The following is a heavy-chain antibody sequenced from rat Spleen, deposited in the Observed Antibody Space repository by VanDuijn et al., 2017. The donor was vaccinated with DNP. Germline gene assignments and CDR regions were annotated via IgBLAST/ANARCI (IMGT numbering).Heavy chain of an antibody. J-gene: IGHJ2*01. V-gene: IGHV5-25*01. Sequence: EVQLVETGGGLVQSGRSLKLSCIASGFTFSSYWMFWVRQAPTKGLEWVASISTSGGSTYYRDSVKGRFTISRDNAKSTLYLQMNSLRSEDMATYYCVRWNSGHFDYWGQGVMVTVSS. D-gene: IGHD4-3*01. CDR3: VRWNSGHFDY. CDR1: GFTFSSYW. CDR2: ISTSGGST.